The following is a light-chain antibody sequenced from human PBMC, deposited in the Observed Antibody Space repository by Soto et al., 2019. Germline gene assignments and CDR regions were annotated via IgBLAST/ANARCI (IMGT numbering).Light chain of an antibody. CDR3: QQRGKWPST. CDR1: KTVDRY. J-gene: IGKJ2*02. V-gene: IGKV3-11*01. Sequence: EVVLTQSPDTLSLSPRETATLSCRASKTVDRYVAWYQQKVGQAPRLLIYDAYTRATGVGARFTGSGSATYLSLTISSLEPEDFAVYSCQQRGKWPSTFGPGTQVEMK. CDR2: DAY.